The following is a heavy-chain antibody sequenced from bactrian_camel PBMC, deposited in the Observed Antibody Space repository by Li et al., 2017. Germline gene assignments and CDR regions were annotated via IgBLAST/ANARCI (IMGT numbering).Heavy chain of an antibody. Sequence: VQLVESGGGLVQPGGSLTLSCAASAFNFSKYAMSWVRQAPGKGLEWVSAINSGGGSTYYTDSVKGRFTISRDNAKNTLYLQLNSLKTEDTGMYYCAGISWAFAYWGQGPRSPSP. J-gene: IGHJ6*01. CDR1: AFNFSKYA. V-gene: IGHV3S31*01. CDR3: AGISWAFAY. CDR2: INSGGGST.